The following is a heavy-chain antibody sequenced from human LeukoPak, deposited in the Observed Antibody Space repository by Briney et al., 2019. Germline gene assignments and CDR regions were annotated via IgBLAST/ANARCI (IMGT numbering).Heavy chain of an antibody. V-gene: IGHV5-51*01. D-gene: IGHD3-22*01. J-gene: IGHJ4*02. Sequence: GXXXXISCKGSGYSFTSYWIGWVRQMPGKGLEWMGIIYPGDSDTRYSPSFQGQVTISADKSISTAYLQWSSLKASDTAMYYCARPPDYYDSSGPYYFDYWGQGTLVTVSS. CDR1: GYSFTSYW. CDR2: IYPGDSDT. CDR3: ARPPDYYDSSGPYYFDY.